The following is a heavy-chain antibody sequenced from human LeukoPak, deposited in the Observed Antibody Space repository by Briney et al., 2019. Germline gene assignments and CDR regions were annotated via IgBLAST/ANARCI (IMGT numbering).Heavy chain of an antibody. CDR3: ARGTSQTHHFDY. J-gene: IGHJ4*02. CDR1: GFTFSTYS. V-gene: IGHV3-21*04. CDR2: ITSSSSHI. Sequence: GGSLRLSCAASGFTFSTYSMNWVRQAPGKGLEWVSSITSSSSHIYYADSVKGRFTISRDNAKSSLYLQMNSLRAEDTAVYYCARGTSQTHHFDYWGQGTLVTVSS. D-gene: IGHD2-2*01.